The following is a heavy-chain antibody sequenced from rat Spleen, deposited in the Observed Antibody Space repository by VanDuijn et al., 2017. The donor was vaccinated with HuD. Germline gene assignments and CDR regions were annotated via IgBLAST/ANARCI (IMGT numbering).Heavy chain of an antibody. J-gene: IGHJ2*01. CDR1: GFSLTSYS. D-gene: IGHD1-2*01. CDR2: MWYDGGT. CDR3: ARGGTIAAIFDY. Sequence: QVQLKESGPGLVQPSETLSLTCTVSGFSLTSYSVSWVRQPSGKGPEWMGRMWYDGGTAYNSLLKSRLSISRDTSKSQVFLKMNSLQTEDTAMYFCARGGTIAAIFDYWGQGVMVTVSS. V-gene: IGHV2-70*01.